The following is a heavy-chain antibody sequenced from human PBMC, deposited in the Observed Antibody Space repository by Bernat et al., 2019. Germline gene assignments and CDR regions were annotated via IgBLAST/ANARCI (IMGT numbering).Heavy chain of an antibody. CDR2: IKQDGSEK. V-gene: IGHV3-7*01. CDR1: GFSLSTYW. Sequence: EVQLMESGGGLVQPGGSLRLSCAASGFSLSTYWMSWVRQAPGKGLEWVANIKQDGSEKYYVASVKGRFTISRDNAENSLNLQMNSLRAEDTAVYYCVRENIAVPGGDLWGRGTLVTVSS. D-gene: IGHD6-19*01. J-gene: IGHJ2*01. CDR3: VRENIAVPGGDL.